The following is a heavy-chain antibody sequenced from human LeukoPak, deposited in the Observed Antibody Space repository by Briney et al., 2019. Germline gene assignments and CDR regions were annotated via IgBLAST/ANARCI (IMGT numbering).Heavy chain of an antibody. V-gene: IGHV4-39*01. D-gene: IGHD3-16*02. CDR1: VDSISSSSYS. Sequence: SETLFLTFTVPVDSISSSSYSTGWIRQPPVKGKEWIGSFYNSVRTYYNPSLKSRVTISVDTSKNQFSLKLSSVTAADTAVYYCARHAFPDDYVWGSYRSDYWGQGTLVTVSS. J-gene: IGHJ4*02. CDR3: ARHAFPDDYVWGSYRSDY. CDR2: FYNSVRT.